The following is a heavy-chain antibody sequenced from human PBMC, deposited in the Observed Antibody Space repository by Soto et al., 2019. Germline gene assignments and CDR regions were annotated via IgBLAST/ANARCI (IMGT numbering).Heavy chain of an antibody. V-gene: IGHV3-30-3*01. CDR2: ISYDGSNK. D-gene: IGHD2-15*01. Sequence: GGSLRLSCAASGFNFSSYAMHWVRQAPGKGLEWVAVISYDGSNKYYADSVKGRFTISRDNSKNTLYLQMNSLRAEDTAVYYCARENTVVVVAATGYFDYWGQGTLVTVSS. J-gene: IGHJ4*02. CDR3: ARENTVVVVAATGYFDY. CDR1: GFNFSSYA.